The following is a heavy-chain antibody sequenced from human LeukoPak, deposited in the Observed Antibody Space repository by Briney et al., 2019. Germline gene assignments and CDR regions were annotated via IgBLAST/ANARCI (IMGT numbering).Heavy chain of an antibody. V-gene: IGHV3-21*01. CDR1: GFTFSTYA. Sequence: GGSLRLSCAASGFTFSTYAMSWVRQAPGKGLDWVSSISSSSSYIYYADSVKGRFTISRDNAKNSLYLQMNSLRAEDTAVYYCARHSSTRRKLFDYWGQGTLVTVSS. D-gene: IGHD2-2*01. CDR2: ISSSSSYI. J-gene: IGHJ4*02. CDR3: ARHSSTRRKLFDY.